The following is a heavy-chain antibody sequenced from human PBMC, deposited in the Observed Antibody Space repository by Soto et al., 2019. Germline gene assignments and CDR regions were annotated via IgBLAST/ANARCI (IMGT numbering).Heavy chain of an antibody. D-gene: IGHD6-6*01. Sequence: GGSLRLSCAASGFTFSSYWMSWVRQAPGKGLEWVANIKQDGSEKYYVDSVKGRFTISRDNAKNSLYLQMNSLRAEDTAVYYCAREIEARPFAFDIWGQGTMVTVSS. V-gene: IGHV3-7*01. J-gene: IGHJ3*02. CDR2: IKQDGSEK. CDR3: AREIEARPFAFDI. CDR1: GFTFSSYW.